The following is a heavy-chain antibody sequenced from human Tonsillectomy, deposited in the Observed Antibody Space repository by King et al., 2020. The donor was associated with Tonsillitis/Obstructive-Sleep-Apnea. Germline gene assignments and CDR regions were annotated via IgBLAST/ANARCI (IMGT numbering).Heavy chain of an antibody. CDR1: GGSFSDYY. CDR3: AREGKEGYYDFWSAYFDY. J-gene: IGHJ4*02. CDR2: INHSGST. Sequence: VQLQQWGAGLLKPSETLSLTCAVYGGSFSDYYWSWIRQPPGKGLEWIGAINHSGSTNSNPSLKSRVTISVDTSKNQFSLKLRSGTAADTAVYYCAREGKEGYYDFWSAYFDYWGQGTLVTVSS. V-gene: IGHV4-34*01. D-gene: IGHD3-3*01.